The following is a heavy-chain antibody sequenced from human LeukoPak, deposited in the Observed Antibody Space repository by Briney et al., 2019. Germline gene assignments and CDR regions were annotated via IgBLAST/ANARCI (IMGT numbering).Heavy chain of an antibody. CDR1: GGSFSGYY. CDR2: INHSGST. J-gene: IGHJ4*02. Sequence: PSETLSLTCAVYGGSFSGYYWSWIRRPPGKGLEWIGEINHSGSTNYNPSLKSRVTISVDTSKNQFSLKRSSVAAADTAEYYCARGARWPVSDYWGRGTLVIVS. D-gene: IGHD4-23*01. CDR3: ARGARWPVSDY. V-gene: IGHV4-34*01.